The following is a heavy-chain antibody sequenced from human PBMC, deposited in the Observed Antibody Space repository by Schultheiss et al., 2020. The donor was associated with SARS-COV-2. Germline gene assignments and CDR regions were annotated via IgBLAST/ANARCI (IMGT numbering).Heavy chain of an antibody. CDR3: ARGRGIQLWPPVYYYYGMDV. V-gene: IGHV4-38-2*01. D-gene: IGHD5-18*01. CDR2: INHSGST. Sequence: SETLSLTCAVSGYSISSGYYWGWIRQPPGKGLEWIGEINHSGSTNYNPSLKSRVTISVDTSKNQFSLKLSSVTAADTAVYYCARGRGIQLWPPVYYYYGMDVWGQGTTVTVSS. J-gene: IGHJ6*02. CDR1: GYSISSGYY.